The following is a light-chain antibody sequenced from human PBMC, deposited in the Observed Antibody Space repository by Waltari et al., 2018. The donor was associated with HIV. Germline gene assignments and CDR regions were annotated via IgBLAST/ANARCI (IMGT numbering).Light chain of an antibody. CDR2: DVS. V-gene: IGLV2-14*03. Sequence: QSALTQPPSVSGSPGQSITLSCTGTSSHGGTHNYLSWYHQHPGEAPKLIIYDVSNRPSGVSNLFSGSKSGNTASLTISGLQAEDEADYYCSSYTIRTTLEFGGGTKLTVL. CDR1: SSHGGTHNY. CDR3: SSYTIRTTLE. J-gene: IGLJ2*01.